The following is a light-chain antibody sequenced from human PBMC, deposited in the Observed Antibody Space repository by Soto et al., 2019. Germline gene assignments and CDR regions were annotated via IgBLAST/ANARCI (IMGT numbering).Light chain of an antibody. J-gene: IGKJ2*01. CDR2: GAS. V-gene: IGKV3-15*01. CDR3: QQYNSWPYT. Sequence: EIVMTQSPATLSVSPGERATLSCRASQSVSSNLACYQQKPGQAPRLLIYGASTSATGIPARFSGSGSGTEFTLTISSLQSEDFAVYYCQQYNSWPYTFGQGTKLEIK. CDR1: QSVSSN.